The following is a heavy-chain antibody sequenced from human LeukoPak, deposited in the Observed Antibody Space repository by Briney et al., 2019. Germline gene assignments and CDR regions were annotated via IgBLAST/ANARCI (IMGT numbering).Heavy chain of an antibody. Sequence: SETLSLTCAVYGGSFSGYYWSWLRQPPGKGLEWIGEINHSGSTNYNPSLKSRVTISVDTSKNQFSLKLSSVTAADTAVYYCASGPDFWSGYFLRGENYYFDYWGQGTLVTVSS. V-gene: IGHV4-34*01. D-gene: IGHD3-3*01. CDR2: INHSGST. J-gene: IGHJ4*02. CDR3: ASGPDFWSGYFLRGENYYFDY. CDR1: GGSFSGYY.